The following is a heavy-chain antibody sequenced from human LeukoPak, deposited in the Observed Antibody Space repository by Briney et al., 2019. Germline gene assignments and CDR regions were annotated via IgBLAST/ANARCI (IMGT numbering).Heavy chain of an antibody. J-gene: IGHJ5*01. V-gene: IGHV1-2*02. CDR1: GYTFTDYF. D-gene: IGHD2-21*02. Sequence: ASVKVSCKASGYTFTDYFIHWVRQAPGEGLEWMGWINPNIGDASYAQKFQDRVTMTRDRSINTAYMELSRLTSDDTAVYYCARMALDGGDSIGFDSWGQGTLVTVSS. CDR2: INPNIGDA. CDR3: ARMALDGGDSIGFDS.